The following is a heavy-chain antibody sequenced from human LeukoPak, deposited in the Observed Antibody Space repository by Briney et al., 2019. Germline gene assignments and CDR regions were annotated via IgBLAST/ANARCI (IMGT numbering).Heavy chain of an antibody. CDR2: ISGSGGST. V-gene: IGHV3-21*01. D-gene: IGHD6-19*01. CDR3: AREWLAAYWYFDL. Sequence: PGGSLRLSCAASEFTFSSHSMNWVRQAPGKGLEWVSAISGSGGSTYYADSVKGRFTISRDNAKNSLYLQMNSLRAEDTAVYYCAREWLAAYWYFDLWGRGTLVTVSS. J-gene: IGHJ2*01. CDR1: EFTFSSHS.